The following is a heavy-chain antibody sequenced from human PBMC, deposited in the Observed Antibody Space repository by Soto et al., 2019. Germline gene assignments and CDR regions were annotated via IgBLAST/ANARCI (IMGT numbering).Heavy chain of an antibody. D-gene: IGHD3-3*01. CDR2: IKSNTDGGTT. CDR1: GVTLTNVW. Sequence: GGSLRLSCAVSGVTLTNVWMNWVRQAPGKGPEWVGRIKSNTDGGTTDYAAPVKGRFTISRDDSKNTLYLQMNSLKTEDTAVYYCTTLSITIFGVVLMDVWGQGTTVTVSS. CDR3: TTLSITIFGVVLMDV. J-gene: IGHJ6*02. V-gene: IGHV3-15*07.